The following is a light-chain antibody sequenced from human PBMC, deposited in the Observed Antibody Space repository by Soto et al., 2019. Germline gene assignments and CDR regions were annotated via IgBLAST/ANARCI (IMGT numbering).Light chain of an antibody. Sequence: EIVLTQSPATLSLSPGETATLSCRASQSVTTYLAWYQQKPGQAPRLLIYNSFNRAAGIPARFSGSGSETDFTLTISNLEPEDFAVYYCQQRGDWPPTFGPGTKVDIK. CDR3: QQRGDWPPT. CDR2: NSF. CDR1: QSVTTY. J-gene: IGKJ3*01. V-gene: IGKV3-11*01.